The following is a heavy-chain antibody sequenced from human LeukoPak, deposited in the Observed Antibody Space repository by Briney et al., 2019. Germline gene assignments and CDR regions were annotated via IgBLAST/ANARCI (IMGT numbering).Heavy chain of an antibody. CDR2: VDSGGGS. CDR1: GYSISSGYY. D-gene: IGHD6-13*01. J-gene: IGHJ2*01. CDR3: TRLRIAAAGTETLWYFDL. V-gene: IGHV4-38-2*02. Sequence: PSETLSLTCTVSGYSISSGYYWGWIRQPPGKGLEWIGSVDSGGGSHYNPSLKSRVTTSRDTSKNQVSLRLISVTAADTAVYYCTRLRIAAAGTETLWYFDLWGRGTLVTVSS.